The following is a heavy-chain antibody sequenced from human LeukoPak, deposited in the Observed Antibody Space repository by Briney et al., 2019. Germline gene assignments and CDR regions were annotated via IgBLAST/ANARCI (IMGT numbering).Heavy chain of an antibody. CDR3: ALLAVASDFDY. J-gene: IGHJ4*02. D-gene: IGHD6-19*01. CDR1: GFPFSIYE. Sequence: GGSLRLSCAVSGFPFSIYEMNWVRQAPGKGLEWVSNIVSSGTTIYYADSVKGRFSISRENAKSSLYLQMNSLRVEDTAVYYCALLAVASDFDYWGQGALVIVSS. V-gene: IGHV3-48*03. CDR2: IVSSGTTI.